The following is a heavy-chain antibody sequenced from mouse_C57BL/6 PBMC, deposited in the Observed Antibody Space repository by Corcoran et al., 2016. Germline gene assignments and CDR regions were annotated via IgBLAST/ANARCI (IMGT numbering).Heavy chain of an antibody. CDR1: GYSITSGYY. CDR3: AREGATSYYFDY. J-gene: IGHJ2*01. V-gene: IGHV3-6*01. CDR2: ISYDGSN. Sequence: DVQLQESGPGLVKPSQSLSLTCSVTGYSITSGYYWNWIRQFPGNKLEWMGYISYDGSNNYNPSLKNRISITRDTSKNQFFLKLNSVTTEDTATYYCAREGATSYYFDYWGQGTTLTVSS. D-gene: IGHD1-1*01.